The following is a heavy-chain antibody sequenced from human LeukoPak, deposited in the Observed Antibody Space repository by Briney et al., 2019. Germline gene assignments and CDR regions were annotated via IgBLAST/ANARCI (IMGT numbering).Heavy chain of an antibody. CDR1: GGSISSYY. V-gene: IGHV4-59*01. J-gene: IGHJ2*01. CDR3: ARGNYYDSKWYFDL. CDR2: IYYSGST. Sequence: SETLSLTCTVSGGSISSYYWSWIRQPPGKGLEWIGYIYYSGSTNYNPSLKSRVTISVDASKNQFSLKLSSVTAADTAVYYCARGNYYDSKWYFDLWGRGTLVTVSS. D-gene: IGHD3-22*01.